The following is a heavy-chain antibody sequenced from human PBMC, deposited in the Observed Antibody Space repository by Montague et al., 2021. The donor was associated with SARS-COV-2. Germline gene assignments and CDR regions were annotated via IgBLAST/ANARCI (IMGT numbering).Heavy chain of an antibody. CDR3: AGGSGWMGNAFDI. CDR1: GGSISSSY. J-gene: IGHJ3*02. V-gene: IGHV4-59*01. Sequence: SETLSLTCTVSGGSISSSYWSWIRQPPGKGLEWIGYIYYSESTNYNPSLKSRVTISVDTAKNQFSLKLSSVTAAATAVYYCAGGSGWMGNAFDIWGQGTMVTVSS. D-gene: IGHD6-19*01. CDR2: IYYSEST.